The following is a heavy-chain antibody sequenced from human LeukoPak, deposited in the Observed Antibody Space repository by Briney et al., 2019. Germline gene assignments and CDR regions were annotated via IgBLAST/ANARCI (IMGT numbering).Heavy chain of an antibody. CDR2: VGTDSDT. CDR1: GFTFRTSA. D-gene: IGHD6-13*01. Sequence: PGGSLRLSCAASGFTFRTSAFSWVRQSPGRGLEWVSTVGTDSDTYYADSVKGRFTISRDNSKNTVYLQMTGLRADDTAVYYCAKKTPGIHPFDSWGQGILVTVSP. V-gene: IGHV3-23*01. CDR3: AKKTPGIHPFDS. J-gene: IGHJ4*02.